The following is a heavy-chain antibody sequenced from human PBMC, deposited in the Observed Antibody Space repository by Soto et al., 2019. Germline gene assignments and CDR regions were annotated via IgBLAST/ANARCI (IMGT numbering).Heavy chain of an antibody. CDR2: IYYSGST. CDR1: GGSISSGSYY. D-gene: IGHD3-16*01. J-gene: IGHJ4*02. Sequence: QVQLRESGPGLVKPSQTLSLTCTVSGGSISSGSYYWSWIRQHPGKGLEWIGYIYYSGSTYYNPSLKSRVTISLDTSKNQFSLKLSSVTAADTALYYCAREGGDGVDYWGQGTLVTVSS. V-gene: IGHV4-31*03. CDR3: AREGGDGVDY.